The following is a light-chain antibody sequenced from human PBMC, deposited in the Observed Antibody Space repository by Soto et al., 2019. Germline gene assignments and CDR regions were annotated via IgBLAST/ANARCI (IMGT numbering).Light chain of an antibody. Sequence: SYVLAQPPSVSVAPGQTAKISCGGDDIGSKSVHWYRQRPGQAPVLVVFDDFDRPSAIPERFSGSNSGNTATLTISRVEAGDEADYYCQVWDSGSDHYVFGTGIKLTVL. CDR1: DIGSKS. CDR2: DDF. CDR3: QVWDSGSDHYV. V-gene: IGLV3-21*02. J-gene: IGLJ1*01.